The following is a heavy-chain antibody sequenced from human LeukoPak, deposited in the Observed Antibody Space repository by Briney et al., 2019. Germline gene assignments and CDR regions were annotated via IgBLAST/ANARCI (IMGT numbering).Heavy chain of an antibody. CDR2: INPSGGST. J-gene: IGHJ3*02. Sequence: GASVKVSCKASGYTFTSYYMHWVRQAPGQGLEWMGIINPSGGSTSYAQKFQGRVTMTRDTSTSTVYMELSSLRSEDTAVYYCAREGPTKRDIVVVPAARPDALDIWGQGTMVTVSS. CDR3: AREGPTKRDIVVVPAARPDALDI. CDR1: GYTFTSYY. D-gene: IGHD2-2*01. V-gene: IGHV1-46*01.